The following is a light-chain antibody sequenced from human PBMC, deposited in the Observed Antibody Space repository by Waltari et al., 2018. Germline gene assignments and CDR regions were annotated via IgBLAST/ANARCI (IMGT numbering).Light chain of an antibody. V-gene: IGLV2-14*03. J-gene: IGLJ3*02. CDR1: SSDVGGYTY. Sequence: QSALTQSASVSGSPGQPITISCTGTSSDVGGYTYVSCYQQHPGKAPKLMIYGVSNRPSGVSNRFSGSKSGNTASLTISGLQAEDEADYYCNSYTSTNTRVFGGGTKLTVL. CDR2: GVS. CDR3: NSYTSTNTRV.